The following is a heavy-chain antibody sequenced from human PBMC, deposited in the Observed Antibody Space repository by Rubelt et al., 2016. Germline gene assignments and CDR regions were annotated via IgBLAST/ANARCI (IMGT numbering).Heavy chain of an antibody. CDR3: ARGGYSSSWYWVY. D-gene: IGHD6-13*01. CDR2: ISSNGGST. CDR1: GFSFSSYA. V-gene: IGHV3-64*02. J-gene: IGHJ4*02. Sequence: GGSLRLSCAVSGFSFSSYAMHWVRQAPGKGLEYVSGISSNGGSTYHADSVKGRFTISRDNSKNTLYLQMGSLRAEDMAVYYCARGGYSSSWYWVYWGQGTLVTVSS.